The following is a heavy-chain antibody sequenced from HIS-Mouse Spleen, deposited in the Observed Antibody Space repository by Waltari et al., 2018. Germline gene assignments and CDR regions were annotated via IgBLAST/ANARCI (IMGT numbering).Heavy chain of an antibody. J-gene: IGHJ5*02. V-gene: IGHV4-39*07. CDR2: IYYSGST. Sequence: QLQLQESRPGLVKPSETLSLTCTVSGGSISSSSYYWGWIRQPPGKGLEWIGSIYYSGSTYYNPSLKSRVTISVDTSKNQFSLKLSSVTAADTAVYYCARSESRFLEWLDWFDPWGQGTLVTVSS. D-gene: IGHD3-3*01. CDR1: GGSISSSSYY. CDR3: ARSESRFLEWLDWFDP.